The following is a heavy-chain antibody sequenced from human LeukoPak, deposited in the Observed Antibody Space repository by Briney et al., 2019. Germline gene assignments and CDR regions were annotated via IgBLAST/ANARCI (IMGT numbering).Heavy chain of an antibody. J-gene: IGHJ4*02. V-gene: IGHV1-46*01. CDR1: GYTFTSYY. Sequence: ASVKVSCTASGYTFTSYYMHWVRQAPGQGLEWMGIINPSDGSTTYAQQFQGRVTITRDTSTSTVYMELTSLRSEDTAVYYCARHQGAGEYPFDYWGQGTLVTVSS. CDR3: ARHQGAGEYPFDY. CDR2: INPSDGST. D-gene: IGHD3-16*01.